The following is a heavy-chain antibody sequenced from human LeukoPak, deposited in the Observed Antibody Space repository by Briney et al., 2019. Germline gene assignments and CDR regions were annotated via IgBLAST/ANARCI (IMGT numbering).Heavy chain of an antibody. CDR3: ARGGDYGDYKVIGMDV. CDR1: GYTFTSYY. D-gene: IGHD4-17*01. V-gene: IGHV1-46*01. Sequence: AASVKVSCKASGYTFTSYYMHWVRQAPGQGLEWMGIINPSGGSTSYAQKFQGRVTMTRDTSTSTVYMELSSLRSEDTAVYYCARGGDYGDYKVIGMDVWGQGTTVTVSS. J-gene: IGHJ6*02. CDR2: INPSGGST.